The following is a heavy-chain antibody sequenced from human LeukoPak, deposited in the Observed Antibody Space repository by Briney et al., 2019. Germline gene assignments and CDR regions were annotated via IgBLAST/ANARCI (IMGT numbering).Heavy chain of an antibody. D-gene: IGHD3-22*01. V-gene: IGHV3-7*01. J-gene: IGHJ3*02. CDR3: TSWYYYDSSDAFDI. CDR2: IKQDGSEK. Sequence: GGSLRLSCAASGFTFSSYWMSWVRQAPGKGLEWVANIKQDGSEKYYVDSVKGRFTISRDNAKNSLYLQMNSLRAEDTAVYYCTSWYYYDSSDAFDIWGQGTMVTVSS. CDR1: GFTFSSYW.